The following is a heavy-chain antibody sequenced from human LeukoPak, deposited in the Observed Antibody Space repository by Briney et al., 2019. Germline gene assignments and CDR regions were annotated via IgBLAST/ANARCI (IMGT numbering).Heavy chain of an antibody. CDR3: ARGFDDFWSGHPRSDAFDI. J-gene: IGHJ3*02. V-gene: IGHV4-30-2*01. D-gene: IGHD3-3*01. CDR1: GGSISSGGYY. Sequence: SETLSLTCTVSGGSISSGGYYWSWIRQPPGKGLEWIGYLYHTGSTYYNPSLKSRVTISVDRSKNQFSLKLSSVTAADTAVYYCARGFDDFWSGHPRSDAFDIWGQGTMVTVSS. CDR2: LYHTGST.